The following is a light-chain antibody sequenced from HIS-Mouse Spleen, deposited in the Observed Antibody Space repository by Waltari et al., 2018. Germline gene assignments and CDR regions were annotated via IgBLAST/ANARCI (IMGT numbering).Light chain of an antibody. CDR1: SSNIGSNT. Sequence: QSVLTQPPSASGTPGQRVTISCSGSSSNIGSNTVNWYQQLPGTAPKLIIYSTNARPSVVPDRFSGSKSGTSASLAISGLQSEDEADYYCAAWDDSLNGYVFGTGTKVTVL. CDR2: STN. J-gene: IGLJ1*01. CDR3: AAWDDSLNGYV. V-gene: IGLV1-44*01.